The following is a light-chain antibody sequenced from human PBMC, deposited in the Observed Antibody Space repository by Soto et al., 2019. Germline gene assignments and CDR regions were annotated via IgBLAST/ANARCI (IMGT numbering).Light chain of an antibody. CDR2: KAS. Sequence: DIQMTQSPSPLPALEGARATIIFRAGRSISSWLAGYQQKPGKAPKLLINKASSLKSGVPSRFSGSGSGTEFTLTISSLQPDDFATYYCQQDNSYSLTFGGGTKVEIK. V-gene: IGKV1-5*03. CDR3: QQDNSYSLT. CDR1: RSISSW. J-gene: IGKJ4*01.